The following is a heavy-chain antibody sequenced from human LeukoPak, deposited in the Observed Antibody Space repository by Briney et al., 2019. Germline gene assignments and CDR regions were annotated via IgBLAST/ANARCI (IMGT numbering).Heavy chain of an antibody. Sequence: GASVKVSCKASGGTFSSYAISWVRQAPGQGLEWMGRIIPIFGTANYAQKFQGRVTITTDESTSTAYMELSSLRSEDTAVYYCARAYYYDSSGYSRARVIAFDIWGQGTMVTVSS. CDR2: IIPIFGTA. J-gene: IGHJ3*02. D-gene: IGHD3-22*01. CDR3: ARAYYYDSSGYSRARVIAFDI. V-gene: IGHV1-69*05. CDR1: GGTFSSYA.